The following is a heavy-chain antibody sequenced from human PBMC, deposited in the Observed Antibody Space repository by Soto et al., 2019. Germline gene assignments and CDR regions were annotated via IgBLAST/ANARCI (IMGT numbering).Heavy chain of an antibody. V-gene: IGHV2-5*02. Sequence: QITLKESGPTLVKPTQTLTLTCTISGFSLSTSGVGVGWIRQPPGKALEWLALIFWDDDKRYSPSLKTRLTITXXTXKXXVALTMTNMDPVDTATYYCAHRRSTVTPEGGWFDPWGQGTLVTVSS. D-gene: IGHD4-17*01. CDR1: GFSLSTSGVG. CDR2: IFWDDDK. J-gene: IGHJ5*02. CDR3: AHRRSTVTPEGGWFDP.